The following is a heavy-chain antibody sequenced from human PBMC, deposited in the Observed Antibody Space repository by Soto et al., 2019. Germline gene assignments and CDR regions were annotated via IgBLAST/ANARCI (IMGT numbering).Heavy chain of an antibody. J-gene: IGHJ6*02. CDR1: GFTFSSYG. Sequence: GGSLRLSCSASGFTFSSYGMNWVRQAPGKGLEWVSYISDSGRTIYYADSVKGRFTVSRDDAQNSVYLQMDSLRAEDTAVYYCARDLLHYDFWSGYSAYFYYGMDVWGPGTTVTVSS. CDR2: ISDSGRTI. V-gene: IGHV3-48*03. CDR3: ARDLLHYDFWSGYSAYFYYGMDV. D-gene: IGHD3-3*01.